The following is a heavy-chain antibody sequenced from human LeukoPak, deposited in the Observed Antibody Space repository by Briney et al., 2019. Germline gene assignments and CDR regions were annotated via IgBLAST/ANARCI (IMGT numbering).Heavy chain of an antibody. J-gene: IGHJ3*02. CDR3: ARDQWYSSSSDAFDI. V-gene: IGHV4-39*02. D-gene: IGHD6-6*01. CDR2: IYYSGST. Sequence: SETLSLTCTVSGGSISSSSYYWGWIRQPPGKGLEWIGSIYYSGSTYYNPSLKSRVTISVDTSKNQFSLKLSSVTAADTAVYYCARDQWYSSSSDAFDIWGQGTMVTVSS. CDR1: GGSISSSSYY.